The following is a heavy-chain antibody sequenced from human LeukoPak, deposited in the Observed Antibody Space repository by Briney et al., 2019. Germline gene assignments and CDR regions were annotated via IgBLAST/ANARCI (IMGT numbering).Heavy chain of an antibody. D-gene: IGHD2-15*01. V-gene: IGHV1-69*13. J-gene: IGHJ5*02. Sequence: ASVKVSCKASGGTFSSYAISWVRQAPGQGLEWMGGIIPIFGTANYAQKFQGRVTITADESTSTAYMELSSLRSEDTAVYYCAREGSHCSGGSCYSNWFDPWGQGTLVTVSS. CDR1: GGTFSSYA. CDR2: IIPIFGTA. CDR3: AREGSHCSGGSCYSNWFDP.